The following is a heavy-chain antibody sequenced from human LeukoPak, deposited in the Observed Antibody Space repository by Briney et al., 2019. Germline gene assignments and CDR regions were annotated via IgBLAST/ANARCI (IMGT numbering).Heavy chain of an antibody. J-gene: IGHJ4*02. Sequence: GGSLRLSCAASGFTFSSYGMGWVRLAPGKGLEWVSAISGSGGSTYYADSVKGRFTISRDNSKNTLYLQMNSLRGDDTAVYYCAKILRGIDYWGQGTLVTVSS. V-gene: IGHV3-23*01. CDR3: AKILRGIDY. CDR2: ISGSGGST. D-gene: IGHD4-17*01. CDR1: GFTFSSYG.